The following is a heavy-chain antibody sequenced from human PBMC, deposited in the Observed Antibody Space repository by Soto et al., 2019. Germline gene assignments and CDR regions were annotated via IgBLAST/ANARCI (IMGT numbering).Heavy chain of an antibody. CDR3: AKEGNGGSSLDS. CDR1: GFKFDDYM. D-gene: IGHD2-15*01. J-gene: IGHJ5*01. CDR2: ISWDGGSI. V-gene: IGHV3-43*01. Sequence: RLSCEASGFKFDDYMMHWVRQAPGKGLEWISLISWDGGSIDYADSIKGRFTVSRDNSKTSLYLHMHSLTPDDTALYFCAKEGNGGSSLDSWGQGTLVTVSS.